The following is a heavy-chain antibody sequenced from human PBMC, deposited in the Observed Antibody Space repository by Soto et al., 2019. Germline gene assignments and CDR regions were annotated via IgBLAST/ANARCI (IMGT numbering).Heavy chain of an antibody. CDR1: GFTFGDYA. V-gene: IGHV3-49*03. Sequence: PGGSLRLSCTASGFTFGDYAMGWFLQAPWKGLQWVGFIRSNTFGGTTVYAASVKGRFTISRDDSKSVAYLQMNSLRTEDTAMYYCTRDRDILTGYYSPNSFDYWGQGALVTVSS. CDR3: TRDRDILTGYYSPNSFDY. CDR2: IRSNTFGGTT. J-gene: IGHJ4*02. D-gene: IGHD3-9*01.